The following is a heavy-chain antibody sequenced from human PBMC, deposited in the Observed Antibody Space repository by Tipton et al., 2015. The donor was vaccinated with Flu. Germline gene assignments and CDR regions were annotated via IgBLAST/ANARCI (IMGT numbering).Heavy chain of an antibody. CDR1: DDSITYYY. D-gene: IGHD3-10*01. CDR2: IYYSGGT. CDR3: ARARAPYYYYAMDV. Sequence: TLSLTCIVSDDSITYYYWSWIRQPPGKGLEWIGYIYYSGGTNYNPSLQSRLSISVDSSKNQLSLKLTSVTAADTAVYYCARARAPYYYYAMDVWGQGATVTVS. V-gene: IGHV4-59*01. J-gene: IGHJ6*02.